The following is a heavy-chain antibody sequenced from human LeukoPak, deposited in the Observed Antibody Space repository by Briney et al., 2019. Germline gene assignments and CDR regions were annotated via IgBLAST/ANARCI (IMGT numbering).Heavy chain of an antibody. D-gene: IGHD1-14*01. CDR1: GGSISNNY. CDR3: ARDLNL. CDR2: IYNSGT. V-gene: IGHV4-4*07. J-gene: IGHJ6*02. Sequence: PSETLSLTCTVSGGSISNNYWGWIRQPAGKGREWIGRIYNSGTTSNPSLKSRVTMTVDMSKNQFSLKLGSVTAADTAVYYCARDLNLWGQGTTVTVSS.